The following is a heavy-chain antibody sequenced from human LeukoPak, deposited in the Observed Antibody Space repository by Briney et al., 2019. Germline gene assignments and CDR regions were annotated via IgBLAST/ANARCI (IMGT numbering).Heavy chain of an antibody. CDR2: FYVGGST. V-gene: IGHV3-66*01. Sequence: GGSLSLSCAVSGFSVTKNYMSWVRQAPGKGLECVSVFYVGGSTYYAYSVKGRFTISRDNSKNTLYLQMSSLRAEDTAVYYCASGLYGMDVWGQGTTVTVSS. CDR1: GFSVTKNY. CDR3: ASGLYGMDV. D-gene: IGHD2-21*01. J-gene: IGHJ6*02.